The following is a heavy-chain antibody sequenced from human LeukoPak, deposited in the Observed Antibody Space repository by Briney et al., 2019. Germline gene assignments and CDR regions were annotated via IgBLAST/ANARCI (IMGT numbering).Heavy chain of an antibody. CDR3: AKDILYERWHDAFDI. CDR2: ISGDGGST. CDR1: GFTVDDCG. D-gene: IGHD4-23*01. V-gene: IGHV3-43*02. J-gene: IGHJ3*02. Sequence: PGGSLRLSCAASGFTVDDCGMYWVRHAPGKGLEWVSLISGDGGSTYYAYSVTGRFTISSDNSQNSLFLQMISLRTEDTAWYYCAKDILYERWHDAFDIWGQGTMVTVSS.